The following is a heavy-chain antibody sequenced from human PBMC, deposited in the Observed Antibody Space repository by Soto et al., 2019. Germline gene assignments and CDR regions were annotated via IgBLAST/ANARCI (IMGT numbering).Heavy chain of an antibody. D-gene: IGHD6-19*01. J-gene: IGHJ4*02. CDR1: GSPARGYY. Sequence: SETLSLTCTVSGSPARGYYWSWIRQPPGKGLEWIGYVYFSGTTTYNSSLKSRVTISADTSKNQFSLRLSSVTAGDTAVYYCARSDYSNGWYSYYFDSWGQGTLVTVSS. CDR3: ARSDYSNGWYSYYFDS. V-gene: IGHV4-59*02. CDR2: VYFSGTT.